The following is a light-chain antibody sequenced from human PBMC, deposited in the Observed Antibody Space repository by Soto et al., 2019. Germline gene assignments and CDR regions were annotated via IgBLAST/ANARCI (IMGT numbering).Light chain of an antibody. J-gene: IGKJ1*01. V-gene: IGKV2-28*01. Sequence: EIVMTQSPLSLPVTPGEPASISCRSSQSLLHSNGYDSLDWYLQKPGQAPQLLIYLGSNRASAVTARFRGSGSGTDFTLKISRVEADDVGVYYYMQALQSPPTFGQGTKVEIK. CDR1: QSLLHSNGYDS. CDR2: LGS. CDR3: MQALQSPPT.